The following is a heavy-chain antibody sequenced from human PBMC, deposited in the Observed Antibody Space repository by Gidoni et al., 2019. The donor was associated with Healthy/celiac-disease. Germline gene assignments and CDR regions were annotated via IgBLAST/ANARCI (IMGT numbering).Heavy chain of an antibody. Sequence: VQLVQSGAAVKKPGSSVKFSCKASGGPFSSYAISWVRQAPGQGLEWMGGIIPIFGTANYAQKFQGRVTITADESTSTAYMELSSLRSEDTAVYYCARVRRGGYYYGMDVWGQGTTVTVSS. CDR1: GGPFSSYA. CDR2: IIPIFGTA. CDR3: ARVRRGGYYYGMDV. D-gene: IGHD3-16*01. J-gene: IGHJ6*02. V-gene: IGHV1-69*01.